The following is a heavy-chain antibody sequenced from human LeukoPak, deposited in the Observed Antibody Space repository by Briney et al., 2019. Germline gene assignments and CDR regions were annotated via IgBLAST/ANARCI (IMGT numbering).Heavy chain of an antibody. D-gene: IGHD1-26*01. CDR3: ARGGARSFAP. CDR1: GYTFTAYE. J-gene: IGHJ5*02. V-gene: IGHV1-8*01. Sequence: ASVKVSCXTSGYTFTAYEIHWVRQATGQGLEWMGWMNPNSGNTGYEQKFQGRVTMTRDTSMTTAYMELSSLRFEDTATYYCARGGARSFAPWGQGTLVTVSS. CDR2: MNPNSGNT.